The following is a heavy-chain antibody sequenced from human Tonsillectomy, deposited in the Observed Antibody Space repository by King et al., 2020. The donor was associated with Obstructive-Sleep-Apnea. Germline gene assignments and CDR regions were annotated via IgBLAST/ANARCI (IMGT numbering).Heavy chain of an antibody. CDR3: ARYYYGSGSYQRYFDL. Sequence: QLQESGPGLVKPSETLSLTCTVSCGSISSYYWSWIRQPPGKGLEWIGYIYYSGSTNYNPSLKSRVTISVDTSKNQFSLKLNSVTAADTAVYYCARYYYGSGSYQRYFDLWGRGTLVTVSS. CDR2: IYYSGST. D-gene: IGHD3-10*01. J-gene: IGHJ2*01. CDR1: CGSISSYY. V-gene: IGHV4-59*08.